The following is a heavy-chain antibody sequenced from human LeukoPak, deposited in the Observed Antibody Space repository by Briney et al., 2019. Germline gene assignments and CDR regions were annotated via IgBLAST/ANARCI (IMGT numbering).Heavy chain of an antibody. CDR2: INPSGGST. Sequence: ASVKVSCKASGYTFTSYYMHWVRQAPGQGLEWMGIINPSGGSTSYAQKFQGRVTMTRDTSTSTVYMELSSLRSEDTAVYYCARESNYYDSSGLPGAAFDIWGQGTMVTVSS. D-gene: IGHD3-22*01. CDR1: GYTFTSYY. V-gene: IGHV1-46*01. J-gene: IGHJ3*02. CDR3: ARESNYYDSSGLPGAAFDI.